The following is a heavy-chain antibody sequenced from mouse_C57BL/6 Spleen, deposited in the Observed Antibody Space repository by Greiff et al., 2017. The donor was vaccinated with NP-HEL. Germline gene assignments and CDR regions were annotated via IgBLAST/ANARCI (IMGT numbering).Heavy chain of an antibody. CDR3: TRQDNYWGFAY. J-gene: IGHJ3*01. CDR1: GYTFTDYE. CDR2: IDPETGGT. Sequence: VKLQESGAELVRPGASVTLSCKASGYTFTDYEMHWVKQTPVHGLEWIGAIDPETGGTAYNQKFKGKAILTADKSSSTAYMELRSLTSEDSAVYYCTRQDNYWGFAYWGQGTLVTVSA. V-gene: IGHV1-15*01. D-gene: IGHD2-12*01.